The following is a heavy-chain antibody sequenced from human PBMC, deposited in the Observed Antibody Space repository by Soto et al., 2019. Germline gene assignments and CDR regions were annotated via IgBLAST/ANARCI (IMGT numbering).Heavy chain of an antibody. CDR1: GFNFENYA. J-gene: IGHJ6*03. Sequence: EVQLVESGGGLVQPDRPLRLSCEASGFNFENYAMHWVRQVPGKGLEWVSAISWNSGQLDYADSVRGRFTISRDNGKNSLYLEMNSLRPDDTALYFCAKDKSTGEYYYYRYMEVWGRGTTVIVSS. CDR3: AKDKSTGEYYYYRYMEV. V-gene: IGHV3-9*01. D-gene: IGHD4-17*01. CDR2: ISWNSGQL.